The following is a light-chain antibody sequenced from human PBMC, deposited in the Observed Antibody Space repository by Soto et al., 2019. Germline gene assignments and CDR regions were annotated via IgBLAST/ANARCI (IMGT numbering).Light chain of an antibody. J-gene: IGKJ1*01. Sequence: EIVMTQSPATLSVSPGEKATISCRASQSVSSTLAWCQQKPGQAPRLLIYGASTRATGIPARFSGSGSGTEFTLTISSLQSEDFAVYYCQQYNNWPPRGTFGQGTKVEIK. CDR3: QQYNNWPPRGT. CDR2: GAS. CDR1: QSVSST. V-gene: IGKV3-15*01.